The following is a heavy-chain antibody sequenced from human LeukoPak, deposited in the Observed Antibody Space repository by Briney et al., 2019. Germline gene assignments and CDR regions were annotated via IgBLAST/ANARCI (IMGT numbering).Heavy chain of an antibody. Sequence: PSETLSLTCNVSGDSITSYYWSWIRQPAGKGLEWIGRIHSSAGTSYTPSLKSRVTISVDTSKNQFSLKLSSVTAADTAVYYCARLVVVPAALDVWGQGTTVTVSS. J-gene: IGHJ6*02. V-gene: IGHV4-4*07. CDR1: GDSITSYY. CDR3: ARLVVVPAALDV. CDR2: IHSSAGT. D-gene: IGHD2-2*01.